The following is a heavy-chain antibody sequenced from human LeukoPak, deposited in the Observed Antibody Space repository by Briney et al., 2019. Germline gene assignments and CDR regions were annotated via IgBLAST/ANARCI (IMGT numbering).Heavy chain of an antibody. Sequence: GASVKVSRKASGYTFTSYGISWLRQAPEQGLEWMGWISAYNGNTNYAQKLQGRVTMTTDTSTSTAYMELRSLRSDDTAVYYCARAPGPVGYVDYWGQGTLVTVSS. CDR1: GYTFTSYG. CDR2: ISAYNGNT. V-gene: IGHV1-18*01. CDR3: ARAPGPVGYVDY. J-gene: IGHJ4*02. D-gene: IGHD1-26*01.